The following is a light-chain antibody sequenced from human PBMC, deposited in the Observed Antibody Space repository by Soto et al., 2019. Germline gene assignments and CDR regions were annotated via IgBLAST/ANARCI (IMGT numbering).Light chain of an antibody. Sequence: EIVLTQPPATLSLSPGERVTLSCRASQSVGSYLAWYQQKLGQAPRLLIYDASNRATGIPARFSGSGSGTDFTLTIGSLEPEDFAVYYCQQRSTWPLTFGQGTKVDIK. V-gene: IGKV3-11*01. J-gene: IGKJ1*01. CDR1: QSVGSY. CDR3: QQRSTWPLT. CDR2: DAS.